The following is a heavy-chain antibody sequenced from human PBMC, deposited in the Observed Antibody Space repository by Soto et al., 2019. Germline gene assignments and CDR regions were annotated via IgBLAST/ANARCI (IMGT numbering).Heavy chain of an antibody. J-gene: IGHJ4*02. CDR2: IYHSGST. V-gene: IGHV4-30-2*01. Sequence: SETLSLTCAVSGVSISSGGYSWSWIRQPPGKGLEWIGYIYHSGSTYYNPSLKSRVTISVDRSKNQFSLKLSSVTAADTAVYYCARVGYDILTGYYFDYWGQGTLVTVSS. CDR3: ARVGYDILTGYYFDY. D-gene: IGHD3-9*01. CDR1: GVSISSGGYS.